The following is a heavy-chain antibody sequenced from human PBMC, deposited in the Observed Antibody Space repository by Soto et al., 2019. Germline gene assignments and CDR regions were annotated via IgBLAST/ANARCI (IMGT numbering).Heavy chain of an antibody. J-gene: IGHJ5*02. CDR2: INSDGSST. Sequence: PGGSLRLSCAAYGFTFSSYLMHWVRQAPGKGLVWVSRINSDGSSTSYADSVKGRFTISRDNAKNTLYLQMNSLRAEDTAVYYCARDPSVRSGWYDRVNNWFDPWGQGTLVTVSS. CDR3: ARDPSVRSGWYDRVNNWFDP. V-gene: IGHV3-74*01. D-gene: IGHD6-19*01. CDR1: GFTFSSYL.